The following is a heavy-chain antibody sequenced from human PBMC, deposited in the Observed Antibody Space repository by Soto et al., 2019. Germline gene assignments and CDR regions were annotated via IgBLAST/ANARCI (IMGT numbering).Heavy chain of an antibody. V-gene: IGHV3-21*01. J-gene: IGHJ5*02. CDR2: ISSSSSYI. CDR1: GFTFSSYS. CDR3: ARMGIAAAGFAAGADP. D-gene: IGHD6-13*01. Sequence: GGSLRLSCAASGFTFSSYSMNWVRQAPGKGLEWVSSISSSSSYIYYADSVKGRFTISRDNAKNSLYLQMNSLRAEDTAVYYCARMGIAAAGFAAGADPWGQGTLVTVSS.